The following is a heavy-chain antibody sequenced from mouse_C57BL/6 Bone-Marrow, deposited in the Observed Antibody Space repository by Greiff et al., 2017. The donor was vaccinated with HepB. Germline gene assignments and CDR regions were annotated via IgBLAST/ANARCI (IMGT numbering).Heavy chain of an antibody. CDR2: IDPSDSYT. D-gene: IGHD1-1*01. J-gene: IGHJ2*01. Sequence: VKLQQPGAELVRPGTSVKLSCKASGYTFTSYWMHWVKQRPGQGLEWIGVIDPSDSYTNYNQKFKGKATLTVDTSSSTAYMQLSSLTSEDSAVYYCASHYYGSSPYYFDYWGQGTTLTVSS. V-gene: IGHV1-59*01. CDR3: ASHYYGSSPYYFDY. CDR1: GYTFTSYW.